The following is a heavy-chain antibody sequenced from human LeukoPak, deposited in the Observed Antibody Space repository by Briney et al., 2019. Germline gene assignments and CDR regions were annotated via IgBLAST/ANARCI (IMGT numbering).Heavy chain of an antibody. V-gene: IGHV3-7*01. J-gene: IGHJ6*03. CDR2: IKQDGSEK. CDR1: GFPFSSYW. Sequence: GGSLRLSCAASGFPFSSYWMSWVRQAPGKGLEWVANIKQDGSEKYYVDSVKGRFTISRDNAKNSLYLQMNSLRAEDTAVYYCARSYYYYMDVWGKGTTVTVSS. CDR3: ARSYYYYMDV.